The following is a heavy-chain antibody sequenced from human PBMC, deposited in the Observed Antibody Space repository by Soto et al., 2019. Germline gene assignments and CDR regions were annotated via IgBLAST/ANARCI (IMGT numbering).Heavy chain of an antibody. Sequence: PWESLSLTCTVSGGSISNGGNYWSWIRQHQGQGLEWIGYIYYSGSTYYNPSLKRRVTITVNPSKNQFSLKQSSGTAEETAEYYCARGYCCRTGGSSVSFDSWGQGTLVTVSS. V-gene: IGHV4-31*02. D-gene: IGHD2-2*01. J-gene: IGHJ5*01. CDR3: ARGYCCRTGGSSVSFDS. CDR1: GGSISNGGNY. CDR2: IYYSGST.